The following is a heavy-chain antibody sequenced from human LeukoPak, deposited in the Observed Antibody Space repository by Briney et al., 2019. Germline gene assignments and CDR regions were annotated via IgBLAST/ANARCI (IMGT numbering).Heavy chain of an antibody. Sequence: GGSLRLSCAASGFTVSSNYMSWVRQAPGKGLEWVSVIYSGGSTYYADSVKGRFTISRDKSKNTLYLKMNSLRAEDTAVYYCASQAPAAAYGGYVIDYFDYWGQGTLVTVSS. CDR3: ASQAPAAAYGGYVIDYFDY. V-gene: IGHV3-66*02. J-gene: IGHJ4*02. CDR2: IYSGGST. D-gene: IGHD4-17*01. CDR1: GFTVSSNY.